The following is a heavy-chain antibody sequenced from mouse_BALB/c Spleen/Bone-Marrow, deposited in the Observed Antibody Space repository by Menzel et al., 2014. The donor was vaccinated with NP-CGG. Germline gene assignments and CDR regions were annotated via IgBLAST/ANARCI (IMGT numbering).Heavy chain of an antibody. J-gene: IGHJ4*01. CDR2: INPSSGYT. Sequence: QVQLKQSGAELARPGASVKMSCKASGYTFTTYTMHWVKQRPGQGLEWIGYINPSSGYTNYNQKFKDKATLTADKSSSTAYMQLSSLTSEDSAVYFCAKRDIYYGYDGNAMDYWGQGTSVTVSP. CDR1: GYTFTTYT. V-gene: IGHV1-4*01. D-gene: IGHD2-2*01. CDR3: AKRDIYYGYDGNAMDY.